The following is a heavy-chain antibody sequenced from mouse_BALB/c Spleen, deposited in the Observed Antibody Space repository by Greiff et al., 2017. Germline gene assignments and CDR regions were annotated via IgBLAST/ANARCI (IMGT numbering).Heavy chain of an antibody. Sequence: DVKLVESGGGLVKPGGSLKLSCAASGFTFSSYAMSWVRQTPEMRLEWVASISSGGSTYYPDSVKGRFTISRDNARNILYLQMSSLRSEDTAMYYCAGDDYDDEYYFDYWGQGTTLTVSS. J-gene: IGHJ2*01. CDR2: ISSGGST. CDR1: GFTFSSYA. V-gene: IGHV5-6-5*01. CDR3: AGDDYDDEYYFDY. D-gene: IGHD2-4*01.